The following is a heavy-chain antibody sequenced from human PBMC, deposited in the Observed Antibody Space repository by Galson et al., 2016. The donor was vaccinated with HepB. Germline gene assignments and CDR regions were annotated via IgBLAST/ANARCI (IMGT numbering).Heavy chain of an antibody. D-gene: IGHD3-16*01. V-gene: IGHV3-48*04. Sequence: SLRLSCAVSGFSFSSYSMNWVRQAPGKGLEWVSYISRTSQTIYYADSVKGRFTISRDDAKNSLYLQMNSLRAEDTAVYYCAREGRGAYSNTIDSWGQGTLVTVSS. CDR3: AREGRGAYSNTIDS. CDR1: GFSFSSYS. CDR2: ISRTSQTI. J-gene: IGHJ4*02.